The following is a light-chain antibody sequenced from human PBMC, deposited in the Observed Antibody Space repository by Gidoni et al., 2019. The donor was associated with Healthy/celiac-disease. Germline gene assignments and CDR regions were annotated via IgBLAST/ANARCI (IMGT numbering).Light chain of an antibody. Sequence: DSQMTKSPSTLSASVGDRVPITCRASQSISSWLALFQQKSGKVPKVLIYKASILESGVPSKFSGSCSGTEFTLTISSLQPDDFATYYCQQYNSYSYTFXXXTKLEIK. J-gene: IGKJ2*01. CDR1: QSISSW. V-gene: IGKV1-5*03. CDR3: QQYNSYSYT. CDR2: KAS.